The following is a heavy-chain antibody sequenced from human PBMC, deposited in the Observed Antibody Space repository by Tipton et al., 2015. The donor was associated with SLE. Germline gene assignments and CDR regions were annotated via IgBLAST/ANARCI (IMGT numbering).Heavy chain of an antibody. CDR3: ARDRNFGSSWYERWFDP. Sequence: TLSLTCTVSGGSISSYYWSWIRQPPGKGLEWIGFIYYSGSTNYNPSLKSRVTISVDTSKNQISLRLSSVTAADTAVYYCARDRNFGSSWYERWFDPWGQGTLVTVSS. CDR2: IYYSGST. V-gene: IGHV4-4*08. CDR1: GGSISSYY. J-gene: IGHJ5*02. D-gene: IGHD6-13*01.